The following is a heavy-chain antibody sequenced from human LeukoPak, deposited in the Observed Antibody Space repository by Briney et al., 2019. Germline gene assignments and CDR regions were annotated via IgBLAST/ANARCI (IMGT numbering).Heavy chain of an antibody. J-gene: IGHJ5*02. CDR1: VGSISSGSYY. CDR3: ARDMPYNWFDP. Sequence: SQTLSLTCTVSVGSISSGSYYWSWIRQPAAKGLEWIGRIYTSGSINYNPSLKSPVPISLDTTNNHFSLELSALRASDTAVYYCARDMPYNWFDPWGQGTLVTVSS. V-gene: IGHV4-61*02. CDR2: IYTSGSI. D-gene: IGHD2-2*01.